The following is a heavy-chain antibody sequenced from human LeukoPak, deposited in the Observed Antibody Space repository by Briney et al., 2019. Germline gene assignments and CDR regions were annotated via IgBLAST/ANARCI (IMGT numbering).Heavy chain of an antibody. CDR3: ARDGPLAYCGGDCYSRYYYGMDV. CDR1: GGSISSYY. D-gene: IGHD2-21*02. CDR2: IYYSGST. Sequence: PSETLSLTGTVSGGSISSYYWSWIRQPPGKGLEWIGYIYYSGSTNYNPSLKSRVTISVDTSKNQFSLKLSSVTAADTAVYYCARDGPLAYCGGDCYSRYYYGMDVWGQGTTVTVSS. J-gene: IGHJ6*02. V-gene: IGHV4-59*01.